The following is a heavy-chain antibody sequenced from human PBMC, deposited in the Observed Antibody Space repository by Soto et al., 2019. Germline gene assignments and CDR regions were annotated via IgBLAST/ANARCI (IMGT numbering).Heavy chain of an antibody. J-gene: IGHJ3*02. V-gene: IGHV3-48*01. Sequence: PGGSLRLSCAASGFRFSDYSMNWVRQAPGRGLEWVSYISSSSFTIHYADSVEGRFAISRDNAKNSLYLQMNSLRVEDTAVYYCTSHLGELSFPRAFDIWGQGTMVT. D-gene: IGHD3-16*02. CDR1: GFRFSDYS. CDR2: ISSSSFTI. CDR3: TSHLGELSFPRAFDI.